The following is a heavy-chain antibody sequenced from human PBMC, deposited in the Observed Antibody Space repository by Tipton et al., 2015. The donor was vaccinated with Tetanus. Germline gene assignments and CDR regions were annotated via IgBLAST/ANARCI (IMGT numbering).Heavy chain of an antibody. CDR2: VYDSGNT. CDR3: ARDRGTVTSPGRVNAFDI. J-gene: IGHJ3*02. Sequence: TLSLTCTVSGGSISDYYWHWIRQPPGWGLEWIGYVYDSGNTNSESSLKSRVTISVDTSKNQFSLKLDSVTSADTAVYYCARDRGTVTSPGRVNAFDIWGQGTMVTVSS. CDR1: GGSISDYY. V-gene: IGHV4-59*01. D-gene: IGHD4-17*01.